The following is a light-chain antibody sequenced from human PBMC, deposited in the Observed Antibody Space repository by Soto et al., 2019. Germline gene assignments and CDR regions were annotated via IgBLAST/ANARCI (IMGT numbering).Light chain of an antibody. Sequence: EIVLTHSPATLSLSPCERATLSFRASQSVSSYLAWYQQKPGQAPRLLIYDASNRATGIPARFSGSGSGTDFTLTISSLEPEDFAVYYCQQYNNWPITFGQGTRLEIK. CDR3: QQYNNWPIT. J-gene: IGKJ5*01. CDR2: DAS. V-gene: IGKV3-11*01. CDR1: QSVSSY.